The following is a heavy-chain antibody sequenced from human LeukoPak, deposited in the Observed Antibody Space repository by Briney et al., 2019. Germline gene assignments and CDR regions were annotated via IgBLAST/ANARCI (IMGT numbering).Heavy chain of an antibody. V-gene: IGHV3-7*01. CDR3: ARLGSSPFFDY. Sequence: RGSLRLSCAASGFTFSRYWMSWVRQAPGKGLEGVANIKPDGSDKYYVDSVKGRFTISRDNARNSLYLQMNSLTGEDTAVYYCARLGSSPFFDYWGQGILVIVSS. J-gene: IGHJ4*02. CDR2: IKPDGSDK. CDR1: GFTFSRYW. D-gene: IGHD6-6*01.